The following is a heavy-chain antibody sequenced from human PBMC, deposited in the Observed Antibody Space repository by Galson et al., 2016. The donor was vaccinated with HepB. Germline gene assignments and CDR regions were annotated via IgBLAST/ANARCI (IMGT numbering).Heavy chain of an antibody. V-gene: IGHV4-4*02. CDR1: GGSISHY. CDR3: ARNGYYALDL. Sequence: SETLSLTCAVSGGSISHYWSWVRQTPGEGLEWIGEIHHSGNTNYNPSLKSRVSISVDKSNNQFSLIMTSVTATDTAVYYCARNGYYALDLWGQGTLVIVSS. D-gene: IGHD1-26*01. CDR2: IHHSGNT. J-gene: IGHJ5*02.